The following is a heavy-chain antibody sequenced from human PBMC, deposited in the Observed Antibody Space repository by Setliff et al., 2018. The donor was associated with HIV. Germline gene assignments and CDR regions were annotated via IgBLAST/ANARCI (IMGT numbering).Heavy chain of an antibody. J-gene: IGHJ3*02. CDR3: ARGYYNFWSGYYDSRFPNPIDAFDI. CDR1: GYTFSSYG. CDR2: ISAYNGNT. V-gene: IGHV1-18*01. D-gene: IGHD3-3*01. Sequence: ASVKVSCKASGYTFSSYGISWVRQAPGQGVEWMGWISAYNGNTNYAQTLQGRVTMTTDTSTSTAYMELRSLRSDDTALYYCARGYYNFWSGYYDSRFPNPIDAFDIWGQGTMVTVSS.